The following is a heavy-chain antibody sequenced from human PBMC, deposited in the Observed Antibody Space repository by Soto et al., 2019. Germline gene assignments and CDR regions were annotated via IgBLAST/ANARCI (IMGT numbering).Heavy chain of an antibody. CDR2: IRSKAYGGTT. CDR1: GFTFGDYA. V-gene: IGHV3-49*03. J-gene: IGHJ4*02. CDR3: TRDQGHYYGSGSYMLGYYFDY. Sequence: EVQLVESGGGLVQPGRSLRLSCTASGFTFGDYAMSWFRQAPGKGLEWVGFIRSKAYGGTTEYAASVKGRFTISRDDSKSIAYLQMNSLKTEDTAVYYCTRDQGHYYGSGSYMLGYYFDYWGQGTLVTVSS. D-gene: IGHD3-10*01.